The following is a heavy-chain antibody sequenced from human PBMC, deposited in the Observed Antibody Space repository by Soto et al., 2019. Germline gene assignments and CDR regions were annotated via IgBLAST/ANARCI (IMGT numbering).Heavy chain of an antibody. CDR3: ATVSGNAFAI. D-gene: IGHD2-15*01. J-gene: IGHJ3*02. CDR2: IFYSGDT. V-gene: IGHV4-30-4*01. Sequence: QVQLQESGPGLVKASQTLSLTCAVSGGSISSGAYYWSWIRQPPGKGLEWIGYIFYSGDTYYSPSLQSRVSILVDTSKNQFSLMLSSVTAADTAVYYCATVSGNAFAIWGQGTMVTVSS. CDR1: GGSISSGAYY.